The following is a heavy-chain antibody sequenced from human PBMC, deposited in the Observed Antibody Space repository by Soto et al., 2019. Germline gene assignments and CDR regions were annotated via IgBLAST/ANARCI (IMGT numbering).Heavy chain of an antibody. D-gene: IGHD3-3*01. J-gene: IGHJ6*02. CDR3: AKGLGFLEWLLWDYYYYVMDV. Sequence: PRGSLRLSCAASGFTFSSYGMHWVRQAPGKGLEWVAVISYDGSNKYYADSVKGRFTISRDNSKNTLYLQMNSLRAEDTAVYYCAKGLGFLEWLLWDYYYYVMDVWGQGTTVTVSS. CDR2: ISYDGSNK. CDR1: GFTFSSYG. V-gene: IGHV3-30*18.